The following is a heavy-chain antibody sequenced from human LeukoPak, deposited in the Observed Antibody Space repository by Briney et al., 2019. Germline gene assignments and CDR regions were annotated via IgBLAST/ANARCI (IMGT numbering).Heavy chain of an antibody. CDR2: INHSGST. CDR1: GGSFSGYY. D-gene: IGHD6-13*01. Sequence: PSETLSLTCAVYGGSFSGYYWSWIRQPPGKGLEWIGEINHSGSTNYNPSLKSRVTISVDTSKNQFSQKLSSVTAADTAVYYCARGIAAAGTEDYWGQGTLVTVSS. J-gene: IGHJ4*02. V-gene: IGHV4-34*01. CDR3: ARGIAAAGTEDY.